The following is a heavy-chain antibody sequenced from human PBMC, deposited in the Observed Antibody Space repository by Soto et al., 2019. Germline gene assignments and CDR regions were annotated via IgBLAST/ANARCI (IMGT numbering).Heavy chain of an antibody. CDR1: GFTFGRHG. D-gene: IGHD4-17*01. J-gene: IGHJ4*02. V-gene: IGHV3-33*01. CDR3: ARDDDYGDNGLDY. CDR2: IGSDGRRA. Sequence: QVQLVESGGGVVQPGGSLRLSCAASGFTFGRHGMHWVRQAPGKGLEWVAVIGSDGRRASYADTVKGRFTISRDKGQKTLYLQMNSLRAEEAAVYYCARDDDYGDNGLDYWGQGNLVTVSS.